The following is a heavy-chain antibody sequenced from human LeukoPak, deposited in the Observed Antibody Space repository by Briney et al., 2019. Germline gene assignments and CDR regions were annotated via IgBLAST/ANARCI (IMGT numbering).Heavy chain of an antibody. D-gene: IGHD7-27*01. CDR3: ASNTGTVFDY. Sequence: SETLSLTCTVSGDFITAYYWSWIRQPPGKGLEWIGYVYYSGSTEYNPSLRSRVTISLEMSKHQFSLNLTSVTAADTAVYYSASNTGTVFDYWGQGALVTVSS. CDR2: VYYSGST. V-gene: IGHV4-59*01. CDR1: GDFITAYY. J-gene: IGHJ4*02.